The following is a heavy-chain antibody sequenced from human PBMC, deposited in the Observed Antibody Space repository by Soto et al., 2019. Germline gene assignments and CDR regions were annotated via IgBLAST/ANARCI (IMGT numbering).Heavy chain of an antibody. J-gene: IGHJ6*02. CDR1: GGSISSGGYY. Sequence: QVQLQESGPGLVKPSQTLSLTCTVSGGSISSGGYYWSWIRQHPGKGLEWIGYIYYSGSTYYNPSLKRRVTISVDTSKNQFSLKLSSVTAADTAVYYCARDYVQGMVRGATNGMDVWGQGTTVTVSS. CDR2: IYYSGST. D-gene: IGHD3-10*01. V-gene: IGHV4-31*03. CDR3: ARDYVQGMVRGATNGMDV.